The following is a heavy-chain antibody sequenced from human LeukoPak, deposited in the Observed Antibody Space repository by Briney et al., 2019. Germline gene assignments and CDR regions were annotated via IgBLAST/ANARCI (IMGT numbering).Heavy chain of an antibody. Sequence: ASVKDSCKASGYTFTSYDINWVRQATGQGREWMGWMNPNSGNTGYAQKFQGRVAMTRNTSISAAYMELSSLRSEDTAVYYCAREGQAAPAPYYYYYGMDVWGQGTTVTVSS. CDR3: AREGQAAPAPYYYYYGMDV. CDR1: GYTFTSYD. CDR2: MNPNSGNT. D-gene: IGHD2-15*01. J-gene: IGHJ6*02. V-gene: IGHV1-8*01.